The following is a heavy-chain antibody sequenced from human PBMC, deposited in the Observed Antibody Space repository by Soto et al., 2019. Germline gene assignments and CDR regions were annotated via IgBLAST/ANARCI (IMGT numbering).Heavy chain of an antibody. CDR3: ARDKYYSGYEGAFAY. CDR2: ISRSSTYI. V-gene: IGHV3-21*01. CDR1: GFIFSDYT. J-gene: IGHJ4*02. D-gene: IGHD5-12*01. Sequence: PGGSLRLSCAVSGFIFSDYTMNWVRQTPGKGLEWVSSISRSSTYIYYSDSVKGRFTISRDNAKNSLYLQMNSLRAEDTAVYYCARDKYYSGYEGAFAYWGQGTLVTVSS.